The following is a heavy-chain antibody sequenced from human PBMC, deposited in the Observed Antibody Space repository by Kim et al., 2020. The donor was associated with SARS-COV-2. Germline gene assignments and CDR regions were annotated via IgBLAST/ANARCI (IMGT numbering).Heavy chain of an antibody. CDR2: IYYSGST. J-gene: IGHJ3*02. D-gene: IGHD3-3*01. V-gene: IGHV4-31*03. Sequence: SETLSLTCTVSGGSISSGGYYWSWIRQHPGKGLEWIGYIYYSGSTYYNPSLKSRVTISVDTSKNQFSPKLSSVTAADTAVYYCARARETITIFGVANDAFDIWGQGTMVTVSS. CDR3: ARARETITIFGVANDAFDI. CDR1: GGSISSGGYY.